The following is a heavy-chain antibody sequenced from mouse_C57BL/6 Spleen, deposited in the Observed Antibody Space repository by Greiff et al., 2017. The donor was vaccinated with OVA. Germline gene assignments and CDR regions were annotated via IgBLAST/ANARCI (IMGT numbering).Heavy chain of an antibody. V-gene: IGHV1-80*01. CDR1: GYAFSSYW. CDR2: IYPGDGDT. Sequence: VKLVESGAELVKPGASVKISCKASGYAFSSYWMNWVKQRPGKGLEWIGQIYPGDGDTNYNGKFKGKATLTADKSSSTAYMQLSSLTSEDSAVYFCARGNYDYDYFDVWGTGTTVTVSS. CDR3: ARGNYDYDYFDV. J-gene: IGHJ1*03. D-gene: IGHD2-4*01.